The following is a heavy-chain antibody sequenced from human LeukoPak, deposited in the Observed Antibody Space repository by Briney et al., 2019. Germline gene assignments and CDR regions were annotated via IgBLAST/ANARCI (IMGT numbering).Heavy chain of an antibody. Sequence: PGGSLRLSCAASGFTFSSYSMNWVRQAPGKGLEWVSYISSSSSTIYYADSVKGRFTISRDNAKNSLYLQMNSLRAEDTAVYYCARDPSVWWSGYYRYYGMDVWGQGTTVTVSS. J-gene: IGHJ6*02. D-gene: IGHD3-3*01. CDR3: ARDPSVWWSGYYRYYGMDV. CDR2: ISSSSSTI. V-gene: IGHV3-48*01. CDR1: GFTFSSYS.